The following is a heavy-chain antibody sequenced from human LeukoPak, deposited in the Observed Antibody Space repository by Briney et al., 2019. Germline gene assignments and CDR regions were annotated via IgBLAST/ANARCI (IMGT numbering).Heavy chain of an antibody. Sequence: SETLSLTCTVSGGSISSYYWSWIRQPPGKGLVWIGYIYYSGSTDYNPSLKSRVTISVDTSKNQFSLKLSSVTAADTAVYYCARGPSRGGEHFDYWGQGTLVTVSS. CDR3: ARGPSRGGEHFDY. CDR1: GGSISSYY. D-gene: IGHD1-26*01. CDR2: IYYSGST. V-gene: IGHV4-59*01. J-gene: IGHJ4*02.